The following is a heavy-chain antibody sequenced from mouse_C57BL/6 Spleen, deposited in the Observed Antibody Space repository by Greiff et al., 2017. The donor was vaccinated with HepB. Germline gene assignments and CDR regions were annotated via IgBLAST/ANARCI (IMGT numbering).Heavy chain of an antibody. CDR3: ARPGSNYFFFAY. Sequence: EVQLQESGGGLVKPGGSLKLSCAASGFTFSDYGMHWVRQAPEKGLEWVAYISSGSSTIYYADTVKGRFNISRDNAKNTLFLQMTSLRSEDTAMYYCARPGSNYFFFAYWGQGTLVTVSA. J-gene: IGHJ3*01. D-gene: IGHD2-5*01. CDR1: GFTFSDYG. V-gene: IGHV5-17*01. CDR2: ISSGSSTI.